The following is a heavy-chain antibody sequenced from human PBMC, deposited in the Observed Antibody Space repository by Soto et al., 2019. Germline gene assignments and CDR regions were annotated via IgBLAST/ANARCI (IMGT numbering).Heavy chain of an antibody. Sequence: GSLRLSCAASGFTFSSYAMSWVRQAPGKGLEWVSAISGSGGSTYYADSVKGRFTISRDNSKNTLYLQMNSLRAEDTAVYYCAKDPKNDILTGYSPYEYFQHWGQGTLVTVSS. CDR2: ISGSGGST. D-gene: IGHD3-9*01. J-gene: IGHJ1*01. CDR1: GFTFSSYA. V-gene: IGHV3-23*01. CDR3: AKDPKNDILTGYSPYEYFQH.